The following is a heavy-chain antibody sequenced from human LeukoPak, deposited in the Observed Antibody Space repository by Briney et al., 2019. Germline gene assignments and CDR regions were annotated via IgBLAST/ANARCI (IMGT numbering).Heavy chain of an antibody. Sequence: GGSLRLSCAASGFTFSSYAMSWVRQAPGKGLEWVSAISGNGGSTYYADSVKGRFTISRDNSKNTLYLQMNSLRAEDTAVYYCANLPYGDYVGYFDYWGQGTLVTVSS. CDR2: ISGNGGST. V-gene: IGHV3-23*01. CDR3: ANLPYGDYVGYFDY. J-gene: IGHJ4*02. CDR1: GFTFSSYA. D-gene: IGHD4-17*01.